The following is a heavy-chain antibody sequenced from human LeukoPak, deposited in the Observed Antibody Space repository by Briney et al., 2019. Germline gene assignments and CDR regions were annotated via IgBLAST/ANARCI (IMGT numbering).Heavy chain of an antibody. Sequence: GGSLRLSCAASGFTSSSYGMHWVRQAPGKGLEWVAFIRYDGSNKYYADSVKGRFTISRDNSKNTLYLQMNSLRAEDTAVYYCAKPTYYYDSSGYYGTFDPWGQGTLVTVSS. D-gene: IGHD3-22*01. CDR2: IRYDGSNK. CDR1: GFTSSSYG. CDR3: AKPTYYYDSSGYYGTFDP. V-gene: IGHV3-30*02. J-gene: IGHJ5*02.